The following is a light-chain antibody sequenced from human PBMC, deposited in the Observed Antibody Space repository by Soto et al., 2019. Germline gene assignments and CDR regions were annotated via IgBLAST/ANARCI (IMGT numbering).Light chain of an antibody. CDR3: SSFVGTNRYV. J-gene: IGLJ1*01. V-gene: IGLV2-8*01. CDR1: SSDVGGYDY. Sequence: QSALTQPPSASGSPGQSVTISCTGTSSDVGGYDYVSWYKQHPGKAPKLMIYDVSNRPSGVPYRFSGSKSGNTAALTVSGLQAEDEADYYCSSFVGTNRYVFGTGTKVTVL. CDR2: DVS.